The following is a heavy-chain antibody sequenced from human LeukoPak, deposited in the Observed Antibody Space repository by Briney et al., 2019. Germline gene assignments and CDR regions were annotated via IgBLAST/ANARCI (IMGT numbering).Heavy chain of an antibody. J-gene: IGHJ6*03. CDR2: IYYSGST. CDR3: ARVSGYGSGMENYYYMDV. CDR1: GGSISSSSYY. Sequence: SETLSLTCTVSGGSISSSSYYWGWIRQPPGKGLEWIGSIYYSGSTYYNPSLKSRVTISVDTSKNQFSLKLSSVTAADTAVYYCARVSGYGSGMENYYYMDVWGKGTTVTVSS. D-gene: IGHD3-10*01. V-gene: IGHV4-39*07.